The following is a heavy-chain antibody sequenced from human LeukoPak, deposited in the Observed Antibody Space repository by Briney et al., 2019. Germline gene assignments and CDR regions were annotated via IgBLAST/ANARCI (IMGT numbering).Heavy chain of an antibody. Sequence: PSETLSLTCTVSGGSISSSGSSYWSWIRQPAGKGLEWIGRIYTSGSTSYNPSLKRRVTISVDTSKNQFALKLSSVTAADTAVYYCARGYSSGWYQDAFDIWGQGTMVTVSS. CDR2: IYTSGST. CDR1: GGSISSSGSSY. D-gene: IGHD6-19*01. V-gene: IGHV4-61*02. CDR3: ARGYSSGWYQDAFDI. J-gene: IGHJ3*02.